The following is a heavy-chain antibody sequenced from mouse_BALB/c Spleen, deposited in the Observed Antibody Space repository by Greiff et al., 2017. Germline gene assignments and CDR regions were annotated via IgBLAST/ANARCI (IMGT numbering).Heavy chain of an antibody. Sequence: EVQGVESGGGLVQPKGSLKLSCAASGFTFNTYAMNWVRQAPGKGLEWVARIRSKSNNYATYYADSVKDRFTISRDDSQSMLYLQMNNLKTEDTAMYYCVRAELGRGGFDYWGQGTTLTVSS. CDR3: VRAELGRGGFDY. CDR2: IRSKSNNYAT. D-gene: IGHD4-1*01. V-gene: IGHV10-1*02. J-gene: IGHJ2*01. CDR1: GFTFNTYA.